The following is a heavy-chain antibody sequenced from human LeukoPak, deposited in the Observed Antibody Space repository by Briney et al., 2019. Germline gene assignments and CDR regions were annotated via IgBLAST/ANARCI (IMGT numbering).Heavy chain of an antibody. CDR2: IKPDGSEK. CDR3: ARVGGTGYFDY. V-gene: IGHV3-7*01. J-gene: IGHJ4*02. D-gene: IGHD3-16*01. CDR1: GFTFSSNW. Sequence: GGSLRLSCAASGFTFSSNWMSWVRQAPGKGLEWVANIKPDGSEKYYVDSVRGRFTISRDNVKNSLYLQMNSLRAENTAVYYCARVGGTGYFDYWGQGTLVTVSS.